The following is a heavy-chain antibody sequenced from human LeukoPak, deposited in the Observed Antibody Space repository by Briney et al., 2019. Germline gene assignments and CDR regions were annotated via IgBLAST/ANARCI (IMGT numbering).Heavy chain of an antibody. V-gene: IGHV3-11*01. D-gene: IGHD3-9*01. CDR3: ARWGRTYDILTGYSY. CDR2: ISSRGSTI. Sequence: GGSLRLPCAASGFTFSDYYMSWIRQAPGKGLEWVSYISSRGSTIYYADSVKGRFTISRDNAKNSLYLQMNSLRAEDTAVYYCARWGRTYDILTGYSYWGQGTLVTVSS. CDR1: GFTFSDYY. J-gene: IGHJ4*02.